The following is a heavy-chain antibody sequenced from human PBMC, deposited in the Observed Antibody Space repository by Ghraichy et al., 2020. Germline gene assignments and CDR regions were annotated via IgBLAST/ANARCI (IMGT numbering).Heavy chain of an antibody. CDR1: GGSFSGYY. J-gene: IGHJ4*02. CDR3: ARGHRGSYYKDDY. V-gene: IGHV4-34*01. CDR2: INHSGST. D-gene: IGHD1-26*01. Sequence: SETLSLTCAVYGGSFSGYYWSWIRQPPGKGLEWIGEINHSGSTNYNPSLKSRVTISVDTSKNQFSLKLSSVTAADTAVYYCARGHRGSYYKDDYWGQGTLVTVSS.